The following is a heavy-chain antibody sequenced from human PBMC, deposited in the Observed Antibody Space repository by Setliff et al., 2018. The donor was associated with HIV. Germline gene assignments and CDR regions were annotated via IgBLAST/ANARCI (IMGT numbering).Heavy chain of an antibody. CDR2: IYYSGTT. CDR1: GGSISSSSYY. D-gene: IGHD3-22*01. V-gene: IGHV4-39*01. CDR3: ARSMRYFYDTSGFSWFDP. J-gene: IGHJ5*02. Sequence: PSETLSLTCTVSGGSISSSSYYWGWIRQPPGKGLEWIGNIYYSGTTYDNPSLKSLVTISVDTPKHQFSLKLTSVTAADTAVYYCARSMRYFYDTSGFSWFDPWGQGTLVTVSS.